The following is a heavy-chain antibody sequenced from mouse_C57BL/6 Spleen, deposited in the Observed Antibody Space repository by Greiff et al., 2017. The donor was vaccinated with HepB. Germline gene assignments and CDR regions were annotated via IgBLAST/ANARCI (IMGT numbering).Heavy chain of an antibody. Sequence: QVTLKECGPGILQSSQTLSLTCSFSGFSLSTSGMGVSWIRQPSGKGLEWLAHIYWDDDKRYNPSLKSRLTISKDTSRNQVFLKITSVDTADTATYYCARILYDYDSSFAYWGQGTLVTVSA. J-gene: IGHJ3*01. D-gene: IGHD2-4*01. CDR1: GFSLSTSGMG. V-gene: IGHV8-12*01. CDR3: ARILYDYDSSFAY. CDR2: IYWDDDK.